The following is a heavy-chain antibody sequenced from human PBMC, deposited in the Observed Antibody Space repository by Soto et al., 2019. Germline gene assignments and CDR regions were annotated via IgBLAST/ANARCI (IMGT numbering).Heavy chain of an antibody. V-gene: IGHV4-59*01. CDR3: AREGRYDFWSCYSYYYYYYMDV. CDR1: GGSISRYY. J-gene: IGHJ6*03. Sequence: PSETLSLTCTVSGGSISRYYWSWIRQPPGKGLEWIGYIYYSGSTNYNPSLKSRVTISVDTSKNQFSLKLSSVTAADTAVYYCAREGRYDFWSCYSYYYYYYMDVWGKGTTVTVSS. CDR2: IYYSGST. D-gene: IGHD3-3*01.